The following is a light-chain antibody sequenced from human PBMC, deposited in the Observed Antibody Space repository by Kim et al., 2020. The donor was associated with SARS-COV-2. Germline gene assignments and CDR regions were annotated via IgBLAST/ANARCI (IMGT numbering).Light chain of an antibody. J-gene: IGKJ2*01. CDR2: AAS. CDR1: QGISSY. V-gene: IGKV1-8*01. Sequence: AIRMTQSPSSLSASTGDRVTITCRASQGISSYLAWYQQKPGKAPKLLIYAASTLQSGVPSRFSGSGSGTDFTLTISCLQSEDFATYYCQQYYSYPYTFGRGTKLEI. CDR3: QQYYSYPYT.